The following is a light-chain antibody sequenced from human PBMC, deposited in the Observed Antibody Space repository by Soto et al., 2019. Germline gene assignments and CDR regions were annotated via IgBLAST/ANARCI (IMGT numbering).Light chain of an antibody. CDR3: NSYTSSNTRV. CDR1: SSDVGGYSR. CDR2: EVS. V-gene: IGLV2-14*01. J-gene: IGLJ1*01. Sequence: QSVLTQPACVLGSPGQSITNSCTGTSSDVGGYSRVSWYQHHPGKALKLMIYEVSDRPPGGSNRFSGSKCGNTVSLTISGLHAEDEADYYCNSYTSSNTRVFGPRTMVTAL.